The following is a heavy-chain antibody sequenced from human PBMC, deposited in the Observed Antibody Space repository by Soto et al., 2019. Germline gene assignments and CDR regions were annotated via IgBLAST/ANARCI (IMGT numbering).Heavy chain of an antibody. D-gene: IGHD1-1*01. CDR2: IYATGTT. CDR1: GASISGFY. Sequence: SATLSLPCTVSGASISGFYWSWIRKSAGKGLEWIGRIYATGTTDYNPSLKSRVMMSVDTSKKQFSLKLRSVTAADTALYYCVRDGTKTLRDWFDPWGQGISVTVSS. CDR3: VRDGTKTLRDWFDP. V-gene: IGHV4-4*07. J-gene: IGHJ5*02.